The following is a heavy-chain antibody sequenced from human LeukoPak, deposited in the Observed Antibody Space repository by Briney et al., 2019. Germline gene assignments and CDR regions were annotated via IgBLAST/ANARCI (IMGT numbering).Heavy chain of an antibody. J-gene: IGHJ5*02. CDR1: GYSISSGYF. Sequence: SETLSLTCTLSGYSISSGYFWGWIRQPPGKGLEWIGSMYHSGSTNYNPSLKSRVTMSVDTSKNQFSLKLTSVTAADTALYYCARLDYDSSVYHPYNWFDPWCQGILVTVSS. D-gene: IGHD3-22*01. CDR3: ARLDYDSSVYHPYNWFDP. CDR2: MYHSGST. V-gene: IGHV4-38-2*02.